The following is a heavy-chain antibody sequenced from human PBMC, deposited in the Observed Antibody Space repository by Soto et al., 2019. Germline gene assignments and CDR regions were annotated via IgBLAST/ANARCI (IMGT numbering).Heavy chain of an antibody. Sequence: EVQLVESGGGLVQPGRSLRLSCAASGFTFDDYAMHWVRQAPGKGLECVSGISWNSGTIVYADSVKGRFTISRDNAKNPLYLQMNSLRGEDTALYYCAKDMRGGSSSSRYYYGLDVWGQGSTVTVSS. D-gene: IGHD6-13*01. CDR3: AKDMRGGSSSSRYYYGLDV. CDR2: ISWNSGTI. J-gene: IGHJ6*02. V-gene: IGHV3-9*01. CDR1: GFTFDDYA.